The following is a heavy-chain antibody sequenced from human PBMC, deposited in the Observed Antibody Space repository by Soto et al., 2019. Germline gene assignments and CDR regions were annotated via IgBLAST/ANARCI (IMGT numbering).Heavy chain of an antibody. Sequence: ASVKVSCKASGGTFSSYAISWVRQAPGQGLEWMGGIIPIFGTANYAQKFQGRVTITADESTSTAYMELSSLRSEDTAVYYCARGLSIAAADYNSFDPWGQGTLVTVS. CDR3: ARGLSIAAADYNSFDP. J-gene: IGHJ5*02. CDR1: GGTFSSYA. V-gene: IGHV1-69*13. D-gene: IGHD6-13*01. CDR2: IIPIFGTA.